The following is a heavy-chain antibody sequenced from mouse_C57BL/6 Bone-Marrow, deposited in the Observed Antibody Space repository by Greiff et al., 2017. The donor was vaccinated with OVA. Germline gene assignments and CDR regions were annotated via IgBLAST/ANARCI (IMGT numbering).Heavy chain of an antibody. V-gene: IGHV1-69*01. J-gene: IGHJ4*01. CDR3: AREQGTTVPYAMDY. CDR1: GYTFTSYW. Sequence: VQLQQPGAELVMPGASVKLSCKASGYTFTSYWMHWVKQRPGQGLEWIGEIDPSDSYTNYNQKFKGKSTLTVDKSSSTAYMQLSSLTSEDSAVYDCAREQGTTVPYAMDYWGQGTAVTVSS. CDR2: IDPSDSYT. D-gene: IGHD1-1*01.